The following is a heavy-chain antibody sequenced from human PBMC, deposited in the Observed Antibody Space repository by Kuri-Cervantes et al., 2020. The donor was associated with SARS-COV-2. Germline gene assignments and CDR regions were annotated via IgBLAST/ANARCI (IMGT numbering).Heavy chain of an antibody. J-gene: IGHJ6*03. CDR3: ARAGGSGGTSNYYYYMDV. D-gene: IGHD2-15*01. CDR1: GFTFSSNS. V-gene: IGHV3-48*01. Sequence: GESLKISCVASGFTFSSNSMNWVRQAPGKGLEWVSYISGSGFSIYYADSLKGRFTISRDNAKNSLYLQMNSLTAEDTAVYYCARAGGSGGTSNYYYYMDVWGKGTTVTVSS. CDR2: ISGSGFSI.